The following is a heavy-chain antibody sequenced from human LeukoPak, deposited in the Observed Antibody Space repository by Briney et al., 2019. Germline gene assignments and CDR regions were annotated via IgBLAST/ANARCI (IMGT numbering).Heavy chain of an antibody. CDR1: DTSINTYY. CDR2: IYTTGTT. D-gene: IGHD6-19*01. CDR3: ARAQGSSGWYYYYYMDV. J-gene: IGHJ6*03. Sequence: SETLSLTCTVSDTSINTYYWSWIRQPAGKGLEWIGHIYTTGTTNYNPSLKSRVTMSIDTSKNQFSLNLRSVTAADTAVYYCARAQGSSGWYYYYYMDVWGKGTTVTVSS. V-gene: IGHV4-4*07.